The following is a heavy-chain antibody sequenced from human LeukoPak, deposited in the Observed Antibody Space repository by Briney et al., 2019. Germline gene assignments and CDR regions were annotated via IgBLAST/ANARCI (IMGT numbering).Heavy chain of an antibody. D-gene: IGHD1-26*01. V-gene: IGHV4-39*01. Sequence: SETLSLTCTVSGGSISSSSYYWGWIRQPPGTGLEWIGSIYYSGSTYYNPSLKSRVTISVDTSKNQFSLKLSSVTAADTAVYYCAGPLEWELQFFPYWGQGTLVTVSS. CDR3: AGPLEWELQFFPY. CDR2: IYYSGST. J-gene: IGHJ4*02. CDR1: GGSISSSSYY.